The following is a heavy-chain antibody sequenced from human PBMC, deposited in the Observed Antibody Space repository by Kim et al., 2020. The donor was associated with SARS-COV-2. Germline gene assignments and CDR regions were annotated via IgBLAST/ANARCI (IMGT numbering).Heavy chain of an antibody. Sequence: GGSLRLSCAASGFIFSSYCMNWVRQAPGKGLEWVASIRNSSSDIYYVDSVKGRFTISRDNAKNSLYLQMNSLRAEDTAVYYCARDPKYSSSPDHFYYWGPGTLVTVSS. CDR2: IRNSSSDI. V-gene: IGHV3-21*01. CDR3: ARDPKYSSSPDHFYY. D-gene: IGHD6-13*01. J-gene: IGHJ4*02. CDR1: GFIFSSYC.